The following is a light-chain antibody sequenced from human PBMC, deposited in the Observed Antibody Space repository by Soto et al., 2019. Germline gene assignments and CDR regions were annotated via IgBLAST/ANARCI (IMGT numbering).Light chain of an antibody. V-gene: IGLV2-14*01. Sequence: QSALTQPASVSGSPGQSITISCTGTSGDIGSYNRVSWYQQHPGKAPKLIIYEVSNRPSGVSNRFSGSKSGNTASLTISGLQAEDEADYYCSSYTDTSTLWVFGGGTQLTVL. J-gene: IGLJ7*01. CDR2: EVS. CDR1: SGDIGSYNR. CDR3: SSYTDTSTLWV.